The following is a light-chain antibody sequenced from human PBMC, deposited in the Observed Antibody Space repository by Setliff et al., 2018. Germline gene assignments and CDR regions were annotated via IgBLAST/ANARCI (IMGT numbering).Light chain of an antibody. CDR1: SNDVGSYDL. J-gene: IGLJ1*01. CDR2: GVS. Sequence: QSVLTQPASVSGSPGQSITISCSGTSNDVGSYDLVSWYQQHPGKAPKLIIYGVSDRPSGVSSRFSGSKSGNTASLTISWLQTEDEADYYCNAYTAGTTYVFGTGTRSPS. CDR3: NAYTAGTTYV. V-gene: IGLV2-14*03.